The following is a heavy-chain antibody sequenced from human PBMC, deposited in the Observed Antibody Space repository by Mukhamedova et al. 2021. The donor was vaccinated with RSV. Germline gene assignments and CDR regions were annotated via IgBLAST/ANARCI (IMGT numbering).Heavy chain of an antibody. D-gene: IGHD2-2*01. Sequence: VRQMPGKGLEWMGIIYPGDSDIRLSPSFQGQVTMSADKSSSTAYLQWSSLKSSDSATYYCARRGWGPAASAFDFWGQGTVVTGSS. J-gene: IGHJ3*01. CDR3: ARRGWGPAASAFDF. CDR2: IYPGDSDI. V-gene: IGHV5-51*01.